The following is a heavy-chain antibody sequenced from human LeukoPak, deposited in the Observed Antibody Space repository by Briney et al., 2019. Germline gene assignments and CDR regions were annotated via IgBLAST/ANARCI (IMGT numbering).Heavy chain of an antibody. Sequence: GGSLRLSCAASGFTFSNYAMSWVRQAPGKRLEWVSAITGSAADTYSADSVKGRFTISRDNSRNTLYLQMNSLRAEDTAVYCCAKPTVGSGSHYGLDVWGKGTTVTVSS. J-gene: IGHJ6*04. D-gene: IGHD3-10*01. CDR2: ITGSAADT. V-gene: IGHV3-23*01. CDR3: AKPTVGSGSHYGLDV. CDR1: GFTFSNYA.